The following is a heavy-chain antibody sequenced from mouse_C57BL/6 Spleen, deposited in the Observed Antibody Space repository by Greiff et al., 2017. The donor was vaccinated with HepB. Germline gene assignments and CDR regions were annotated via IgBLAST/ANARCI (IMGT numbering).Heavy chain of an antibody. CDR2: INPNNGGT. CDR1: GYTFTDYY. Sequence: EVQLQQSVPELVKPGASVKISCKASGYTFTDYYMNWVKQSHGKSLEWIGDINPNNGGTSYNQKFKGKATLTVDKSSSTAYMELRSLTSEDSAVYYCARDYYGSSYYFDYWGQGTTLTVSS. V-gene: IGHV1-26*01. D-gene: IGHD1-1*01. J-gene: IGHJ2*01. CDR3: ARDYYGSSYYFDY.